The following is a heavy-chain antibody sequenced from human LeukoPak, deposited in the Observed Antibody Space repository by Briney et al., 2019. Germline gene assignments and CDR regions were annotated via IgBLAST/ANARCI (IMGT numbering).Heavy chain of an antibody. CDR1: GFTFSIYG. CDR2: IWHDGGNK. V-gene: IGHV3-33*06. J-gene: IGHJ6*03. CDR3: AKDGDAYFEYYYYYMDV. Sequence: GGSLRLSCVSTGFTFSIYGMHWVRQAPGQGLEWVALIWHDGGNKYYADSVRGRVTISRDNSKNTVYLQMNSLTAEDTGVYYCAKDGDAYFEYYYYYMDVWGKGTTVTVSS. D-gene: IGHD2/OR15-2a*01.